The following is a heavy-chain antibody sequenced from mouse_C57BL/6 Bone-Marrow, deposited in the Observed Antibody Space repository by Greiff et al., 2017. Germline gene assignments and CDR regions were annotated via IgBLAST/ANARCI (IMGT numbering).Heavy chain of an antibody. CDR1: VFNIKNTY. CDR2: IYPANCNT. J-gene: IGHJ4*01. CDR3: ARGVGTMDY. Sequence: EVQLQQSVAELVRPGASVKLSCTASVFNIKNTYIHWVNQRPSQFLECILKIYPANCNTKYSPKFQGKATITADTSSNTAYLQLSSLTSEDTAIYYCARGVGTMDYWGQGTSVTVSS. D-gene: IGHD1-1*02. V-gene: IGHV14-3*01.